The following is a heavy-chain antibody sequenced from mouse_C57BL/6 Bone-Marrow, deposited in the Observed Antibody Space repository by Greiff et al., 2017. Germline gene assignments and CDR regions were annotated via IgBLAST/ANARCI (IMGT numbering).Heavy chain of an antibody. V-gene: IGHV1-59*01. CDR3: ARRGDDYDGFDY. J-gene: IGHJ2*01. CDR2: IDPSDSYT. D-gene: IGHD2-4*01. Sequence: QVQLQQPGAELVRPGTSVKLSCKASGYTFTSYWMHWVKQRPGQGLEWIGVIDPSDSYTNYNQTFTGKATLTVDPSSSPAYLQLSSRTSEDAAVYYFARRGDDYDGFDYWGQGTTLTVSS. CDR1: GYTFTSYW.